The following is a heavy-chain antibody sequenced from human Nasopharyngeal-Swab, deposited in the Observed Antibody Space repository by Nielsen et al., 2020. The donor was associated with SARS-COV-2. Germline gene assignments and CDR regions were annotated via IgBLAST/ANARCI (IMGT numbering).Heavy chain of an antibody. V-gene: IGHV3-30*04. CDR2: ISYDGSNK. D-gene: IGHD6-19*01. J-gene: IGHJ6*03. CDR3: ATTNSSGWYLHYYYYMDV. CDR1: GFTFSSYA. Sequence: LSLTCAASGFTFSSYAMHWVRQAPGKGLEWVAVISYDGSNKYYADSVKGRFTISRDNSKNTLYLQMNSLRAEDTAVYYCATTNSSGWYLHYYYYMDVWGKGTTVTVSS.